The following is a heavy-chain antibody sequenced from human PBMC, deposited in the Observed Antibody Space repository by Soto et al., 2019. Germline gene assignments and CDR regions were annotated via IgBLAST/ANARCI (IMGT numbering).Heavy chain of an antibody. CDR3: ARSHAYYYCYDMDV. CDR1: GFTLSSYA. CDR2: MSGSDDST. Sequence: EVQLLESGGGLVQPGGSLTLSCAASGFTLSSYAMSWVRQAPGKGLEWVSGMSGSDDSTHYADSVKGRLTISRDNFKSTLYLQKNSLRVEDTAVYWCARSHAYYYCYDMDVWGQGTTVTVSS. V-gene: IGHV3-23*01. J-gene: IGHJ6*02.